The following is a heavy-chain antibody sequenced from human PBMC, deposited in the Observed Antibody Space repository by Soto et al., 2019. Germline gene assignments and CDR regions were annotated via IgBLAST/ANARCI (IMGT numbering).Heavy chain of an antibody. Sequence: QVQLQESGPGLVKPSETLSLTCTVSGGSVSSGSYYWSWIRQPTGKGLEWIGYIYYSGSTNYNPSLKSRVTISLDTSKNQFSLKLSSVTAAYTAVYYCARDFQGELLGGDAFDIWGQGTMVTVSS. J-gene: IGHJ3*02. CDR3: ARDFQGELLGGDAFDI. CDR2: IYYSGST. V-gene: IGHV4-61*01. CDR1: GGSVSSGSYY. D-gene: IGHD1-26*01.